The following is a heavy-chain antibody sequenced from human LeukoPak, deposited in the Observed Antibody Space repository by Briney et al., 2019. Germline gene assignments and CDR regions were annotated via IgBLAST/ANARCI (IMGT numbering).Heavy chain of an antibody. CDR1: GGSISSSYYY. J-gene: IGHJ5*02. CDR3: ARVTATSVNWFDP. V-gene: IGHV4-39*01. D-gene: IGHD2-15*01. Sequence: SETLSLTCTVSGGSISSSYYYWGWIRQPPGKGLEWIGSIYYSGSTYYNPSLKSRVTISVDTSKNQFSLKLSSVTAADTAVYYCARVTATSVNWFDPWGQGTLVTVSS. CDR2: IYYSGST.